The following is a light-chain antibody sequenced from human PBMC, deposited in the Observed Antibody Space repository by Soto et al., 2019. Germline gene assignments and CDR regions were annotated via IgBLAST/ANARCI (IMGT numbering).Light chain of an antibody. CDR2: WAS. CDR3: QQYYSIPQT. Sequence: DIVMTQSPDSLAVSLGERATINCKSSQSVLYSSNNKNYLAWYQQKPGQPPKLLLYWASTRESGVPDRFSGSESGTDFTLTISSLQAEDVAVYYCQQYYSIPQTFGQGTRLEIK. J-gene: IGKJ5*01. V-gene: IGKV4-1*01. CDR1: QSVLYSSNNKNY.